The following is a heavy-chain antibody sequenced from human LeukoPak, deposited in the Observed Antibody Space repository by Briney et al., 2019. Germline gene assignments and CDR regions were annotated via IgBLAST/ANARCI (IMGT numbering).Heavy chain of an antibody. D-gene: IGHD2-2*01. CDR3: ARDGNRTSQGAFDL. J-gene: IGHJ3*01. CDR1: GFTFSSDW. CDR2: INMDGSNT. Sequence: GGSLTLSCAASGFTFSSDWKHWVRNAQGKGLVLISRINMDGSNTRYEDTVKGRFTISRDNAKNTLYLQMNSLRAEDTAVYYCARDGNRTSQGAFDLWGQGTMVTVSS. V-gene: IGHV3-74*01.